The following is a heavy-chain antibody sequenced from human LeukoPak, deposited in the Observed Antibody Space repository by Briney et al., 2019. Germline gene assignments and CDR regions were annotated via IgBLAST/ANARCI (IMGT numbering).Heavy chain of an antibody. CDR1: GFTFSRHA. D-gene: IGHD2-21*01. CDR3: ARSAGDPHAFDV. CDR2: ISYDGSNK. J-gene: IGHJ3*01. Sequence: PGRSLRLSCAASGFTFSRHAMHWVRQAPGKGLEWVAVISYDGSNKDYADSVKGRFTVSRDNSKNTLYLQFGSLRAEDTAVFYCARSAGDPHAFDVWGQGTMVIVSS. V-gene: IGHV3-30-3*01.